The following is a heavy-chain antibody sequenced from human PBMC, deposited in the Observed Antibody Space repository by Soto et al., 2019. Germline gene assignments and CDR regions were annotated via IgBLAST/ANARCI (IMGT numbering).Heavy chain of an antibody. Sequence: GGSLRLSCAASGFNFSSYAMHWVRQAPGKGLEWVAVISYDGSNKYYADSVKGRFTISRDNSKNTLYLQMNSLRAEDTAVYYCARDTHLGGAFDIWGQGTMVTVSS. D-gene: IGHD3-3*02. CDR3: ARDTHLGGAFDI. CDR2: ISYDGSNK. V-gene: IGHV3-30-3*01. CDR1: GFNFSSYA. J-gene: IGHJ3*02.